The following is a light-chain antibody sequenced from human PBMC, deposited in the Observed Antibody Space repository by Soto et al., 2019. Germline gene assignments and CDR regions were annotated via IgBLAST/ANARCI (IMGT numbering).Light chain of an antibody. CDR3: QQYYSYPYT. CDR2: AAS. V-gene: IGKV1-8*01. CDR1: QGISSY. J-gene: IGKJ2*01. Sequence: AIRMTQSPSSLSASTGDRVTITCRASQGISSYLAWYQQKPGKAPKLLIYAASTLQSGVPSRFSGSGSGKDFTLTISCLQAEDFATYYCQQYYSYPYTLGQGTKLEIK.